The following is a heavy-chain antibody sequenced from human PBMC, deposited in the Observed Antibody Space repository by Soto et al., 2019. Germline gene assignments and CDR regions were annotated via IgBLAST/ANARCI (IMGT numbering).Heavy chain of an antibody. CDR1: GFTFSSYA. CDR2: ISGGGETT. V-gene: IGHV3-23*01. CDR3: AFNSGSGSYYFDY. D-gene: IGHD3-10*01. J-gene: IGHJ4*02. Sequence: EVQLLESGGGLVQPGGSPRLSCAASGFTFSSYAMWWVRQAPGKGLECVSAISGGGETTYYADSVKGRFTISRDNSKNTLYLQMNSLRAEVTAVYYCAFNSGSGSYYFDYWGQGTLVTVSS.